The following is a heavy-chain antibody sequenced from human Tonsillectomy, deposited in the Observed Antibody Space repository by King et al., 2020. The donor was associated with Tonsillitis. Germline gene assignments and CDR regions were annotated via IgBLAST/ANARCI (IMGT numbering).Heavy chain of an antibody. CDR2: ISAYNGNT. D-gene: IGHD3-3*01. Sequence: VQLVESGAEVKKPGASVTVSCTASGYTFTSYGISWVRQAPGQGLEWMGWISAYNGNTNYAQKLQGRVTMTTDTSTSTAYMELRRLRSDDTAVYYCARENPYYDFWSGYWKGWFDPWGQGTLVTVSS. CDR3: ARENPYYDFWSGYWKGWFDP. V-gene: IGHV1-18*01. CDR1: GYTFTSYG. J-gene: IGHJ5*02.